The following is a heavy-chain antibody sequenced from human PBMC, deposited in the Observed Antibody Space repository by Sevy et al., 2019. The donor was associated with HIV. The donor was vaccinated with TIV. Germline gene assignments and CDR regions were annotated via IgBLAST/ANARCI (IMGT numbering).Heavy chain of an antibody. J-gene: IGHJ4*02. V-gene: IGHV4-59*01. CDR2: IYFTGNT. D-gene: IGHD1-1*01. CDR1: GGSISSYF. CDR3: ARDSTTRPRVLDY. Sequence: SETLSLTCSVSGGSISSYFWTWVRQSPGKGLEWIGNIYFTGNTDYSPSLKSRVTLSLDTSKSQFSLTLKSVTAADTAIYFCARDSTTRPRVLDYWGQGPLVTVSS.